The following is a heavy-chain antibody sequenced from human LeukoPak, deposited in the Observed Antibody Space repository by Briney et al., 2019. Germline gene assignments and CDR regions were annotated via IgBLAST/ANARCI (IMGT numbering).Heavy chain of an antibody. CDR1: GVSISSYY. CDR3: ARDSVGFDY. Sequence: SETLSLTCSVSGVSISSYYWCWIRQPPGKGLEWIGRVYTSGSASYNPSLKGRVTMSVDTSKKQFSLKLSSVTAADTAVYYCARDSVGFDYWGQGTLVTVSS. CDR2: VYTSGSA. D-gene: IGHD5/OR15-5a*01. J-gene: IGHJ4*02. V-gene: IGHV4-4*07.